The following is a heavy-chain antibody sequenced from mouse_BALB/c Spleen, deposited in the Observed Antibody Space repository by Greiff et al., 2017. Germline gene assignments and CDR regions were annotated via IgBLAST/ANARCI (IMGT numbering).Heavy chain of an antibody. V-gene: IGHV10-1*02. D-gene: IGHD2-2*01. CDR2: IRSKSNNYAT. CDR1: GFTFNTYA. J-gene: IGHJ1*01. Sequence: EVQLVESGGGLVQPKGSLKLSCAASGFTFNTYAMNWVRQAPGKGLEWVARIRSKSNNYATYYADSVKDRFTISRDDSQSMLYLRMNNLKTEDTAMYYCVRWLQRGWGAGTTVTVSS. CDR3: VRWLQRG.